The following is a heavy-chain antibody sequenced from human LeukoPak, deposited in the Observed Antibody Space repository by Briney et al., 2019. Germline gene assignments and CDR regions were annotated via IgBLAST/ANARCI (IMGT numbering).Heavy chain of an antibody. CDR2: INPNSGGT. CDR3: AREYYGSGSYFDY. CDR1: ASTFTGNY. D-gene: IGHD3-10*01. J-gene: IGHJ4*02. V-gene: IGHV1-2*02. Sequence: ASVKVSCMASASTFTGNYMHWVRQAPGQGLEWMGWINPNSGGTNYAQKFQGRVTMTRDTSISTAYMELSRLISDDTAVYYCAREYYGSGSYFDYWGQGTLVTVSS.